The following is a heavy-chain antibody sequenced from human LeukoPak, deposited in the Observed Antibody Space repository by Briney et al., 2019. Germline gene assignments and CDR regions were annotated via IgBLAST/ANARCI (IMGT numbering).Heavy chain of an antibody. CDR2: INPSGGST. CDR3: ARDETPDTAMVYYFDY. Sequence: ASVKVSRKPSGYTFTRYYMHWVRQAPGQGLEWMGIINPSGGSTSYAQKFQGRVTMTRDTSTSTVYMELSSLRSEDTAVYYCARDETPDTAMVYYFDYWGQGTLVTVSS. V-gene: IGHV1-46*01. J-gene: IGHJ4*02. D-gene: IGHD5-18*01. CDR1: GYTFTRYY.